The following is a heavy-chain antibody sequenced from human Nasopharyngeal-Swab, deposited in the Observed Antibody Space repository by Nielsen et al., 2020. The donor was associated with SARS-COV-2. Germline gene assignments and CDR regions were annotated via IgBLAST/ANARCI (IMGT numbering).Heavy chain of an antibody. J-gene: IGHJ6*02. Sequence: SETLSLTSTVSDYSISSYYWTWIRQPPGKGLAWIGYIYYSGSPNYNPSLKSRVTLSLDTSKSQLSLKLSSVTAADTAVYYCARVHYYDSTYYYYGLDVWGQGTTVTVSS. CDR1: DYSISSYY. CDR3: ARVHYYDSTYYYYGLDV. CDR2: IYYSGSP. V-gene: IGHV4-59*13. D-gene: IGHD3-22*01.